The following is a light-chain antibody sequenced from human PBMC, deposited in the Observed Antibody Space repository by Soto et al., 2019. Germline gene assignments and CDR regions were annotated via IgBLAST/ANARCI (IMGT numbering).Light chain of an antibody. Sequence: VMTQSPATLSVSPGERAALSCRASQSVSTNLAWYQQKPGQPPRLLIDGASSRATGVPDRFSGSGSGTDFTLTISRLEPEDFAVYYCQQYDSWTFGQGTKVEIK. CDR2: GAS. CDR1: QSVSTN. CDR3: QQYDSWT. J-gene: IGKJ1*01. V-gene: IGKV3D-15*01.